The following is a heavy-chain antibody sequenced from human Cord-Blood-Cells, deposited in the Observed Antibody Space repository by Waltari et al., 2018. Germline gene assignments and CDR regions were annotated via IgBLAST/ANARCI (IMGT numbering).Heavy chain of an antibody. CDR2: IYTSGST. CDR3: ARTGDGYDFGY. D-gene: IGHD5-12*01. Sequence: QVQLQESGPGLVKPSETLSLTCTVSGGSISSYYWSWIRQPAGKGMEWIGRIYTSGSTTYHPSLKSGVTMSVDASKIQFSLRLSAVTAADTAVYYCARTGDGYDFGYWGQGTLVTVSS. V-gene: IGHV4-4*07. CDR1: GGSISSYY. J-gene: IGHJ4*02.